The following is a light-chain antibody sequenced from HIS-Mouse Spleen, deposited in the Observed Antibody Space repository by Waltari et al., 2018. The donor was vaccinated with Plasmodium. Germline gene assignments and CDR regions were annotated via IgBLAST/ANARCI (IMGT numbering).Light chain of an antibody. CDR2: GAS. CDR3: QQYNNWSFT. CDR1: QSVSSN. V-gene: IGKV3-15*01. Sequence: EIVMTQSPATLSVSPGERATLSCRASQSVSSNLAWYQQKPGQAPRHLIYGASTRATGIPARFSGSGSGTEFTLNISSLQSEDFAVYYCQQYNNWSFTFGPGTKVDIK. J-gene: IGKJ3*01.